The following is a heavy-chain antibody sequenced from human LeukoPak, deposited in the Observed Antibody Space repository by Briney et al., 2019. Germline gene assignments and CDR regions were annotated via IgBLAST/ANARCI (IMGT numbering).Heavy chain of an antibody. V-gene: IGHV1-46*01. CDR3: ARESDSYDFWSGYYGYYFHLDV. J-gene: IGHJ6*03. CDR2: INPSGGST. Sequence: ASVKVSCKASGYTFTNQLFHWVQQAPGQGLEWMGLINPSGGSTRYPQKFQGRVTMTRDMSTSTVYMELSSLRSEDTAMYYCARESDSYDFWSGYYGYYFHLDVWGKGTTVTVSS. CDR1: GYTFTNQL. D-gene: IGHD3-3*01.